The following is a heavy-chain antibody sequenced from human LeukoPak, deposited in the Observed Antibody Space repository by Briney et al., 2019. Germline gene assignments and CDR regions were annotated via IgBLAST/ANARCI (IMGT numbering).Heavy chain of an antibody. D-gene: IGHD6-13*01. CDR2: VSTSGGVT. CDR1: GFTFSNYA. V-gene: IGHV3-23*01. CDR3: AKRVSYSSSPFDY. J-gene: IGHJ4*02. Sequence: GGSLRLSCAASGFTFSNYAMSWVRQAPEKGLEWVSGVSTSGGVTYYADYVKGRFTISRDNSKNTLYLQMNSLRAEDTAIYYCAKRVSYSSSPFDYWGQGTLVTVSS.